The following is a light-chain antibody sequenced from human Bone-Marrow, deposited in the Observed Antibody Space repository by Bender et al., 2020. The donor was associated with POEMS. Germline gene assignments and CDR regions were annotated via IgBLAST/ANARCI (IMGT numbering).Light chain of an antibody. CDR2: EGT. Sequence: QSALTQPASVSGSPGQSITISCTGTRSDVGSYDLVSWYQQYPGKAPKLIIYEGTKRPSGVSSRFSASQSANTASLTISGLQADDEAVYYCCSFALTVLFGGGTRLTVL. V-gene: IGLV2-23*01. CDR1: RSDVGSYDL. CDR3: CSFALTVL. J-gene: IGLJ2*01.